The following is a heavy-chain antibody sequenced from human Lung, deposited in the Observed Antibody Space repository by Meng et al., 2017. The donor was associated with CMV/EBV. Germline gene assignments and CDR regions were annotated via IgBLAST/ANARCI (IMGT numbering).Heavy chain of an antibody. Sequence: QVQLRDSGPALVKPSETRSLTCAVSGDSITNHNWWAWVRQPPGKGLEWIGEIPHRGSSAYNPSLKSRVSMSIDKSKNQFSLKLTSVTAADTAVYHCLRRSGGSVWGQGTLVTVSS. CDR2: IPHRGSS. J-gene: IGHJ1*01. V-gene: IGHV4-4*02. D-gene: IGHD3-10*01. CDR1: GDSITNHNW. CDR3: LRRSGGSV.